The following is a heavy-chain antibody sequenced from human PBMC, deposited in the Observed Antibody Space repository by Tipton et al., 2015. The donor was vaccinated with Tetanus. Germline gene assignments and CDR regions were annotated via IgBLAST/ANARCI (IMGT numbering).Heavy chain of an antibody. Sequence: QSGPEVKKPGASVKVSCKASGYTFTSYGISWVRQAPGQGLEWMGWISAYNGNTNYAQKLQGRVTMTTDTSTSTAYMEMRSLRSDDTALYYCARDLEEEVPATIFTLASWGQGTLVAVSS. CDR1: GYTFTSYG. J-gene: IGHJ4*02. CDR2: ISAYNGNT. CDR3: ARDLEEEVPATIFTLAS. D-gene: IGHD2-2*02. V-gene: IGHV1-18*01.